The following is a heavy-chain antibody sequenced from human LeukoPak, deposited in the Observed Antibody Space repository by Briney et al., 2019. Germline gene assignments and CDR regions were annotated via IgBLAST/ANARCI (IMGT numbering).Heavy chain of an antibody. J-gene: IGHJ4*02. V-gene: IGHV3-23*01. CDR3: ARGFDHGFHY. CDR2: ISPSGGGT. D-gene: IGHD4-17*01. CDR1: GFTFSSYG. Sequence: GGSLRLSCAASGFTFSSYGMNWVRQAPGKGLEWISGISPSGGGTYYADFVKGRFTISRDDSKNTLYLHLNSLRVEDTAIYYCARGFDHGFHYWGQGTLVTVSS.